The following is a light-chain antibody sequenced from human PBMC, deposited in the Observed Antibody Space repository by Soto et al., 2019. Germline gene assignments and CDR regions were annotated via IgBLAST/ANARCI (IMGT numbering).Light chain of an antibody. V-gene: IGKV1-39*01. J-gene: IGKJ4*01. Sequence: DIKMSQSASSLSATVGARVTITCRASQSISNYLIWYQQKPGKAPNLLIHAASSLQSGVPPRFSGSGSGTDFTLTISSLQPEDFATYYCQQSYSTPLTFGGGTKV. CDR1: QSISNY. CDR3: QQSYSTPLT. CDR2: AAS.